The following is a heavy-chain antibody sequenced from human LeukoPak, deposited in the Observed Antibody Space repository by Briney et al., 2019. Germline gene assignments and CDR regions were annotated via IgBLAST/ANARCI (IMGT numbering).Heavy chain of an antibody. CDR3: ARDPQYCSSSSCYDY. D-gene: IGHD2-2*01. Sequence: GGSLRLSCSVSGFTVSSNYMSWVRQAPGKGLEWVSFISDSSSYTYYADSVKGRFTISRDNAKNSLYLQMNSLRVEDTAVYYCARDPQYCSSSSCYDYWGQGTLVTVSS. CDR2: ISDSSSYT. J-gene: IGHJ4*02. CDR1: GFTVSSNY. V-gene: IGHV3-21*01.